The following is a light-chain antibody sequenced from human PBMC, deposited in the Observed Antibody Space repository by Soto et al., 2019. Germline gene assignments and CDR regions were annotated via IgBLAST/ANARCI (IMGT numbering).Light chain of an antibody. CDR2: AAS. Sequence: IHLTQSPSSRSASVGDRVTITCRASQGISSYLAWYQQKPGKAPKLLIYAASTLQSGVPSRFSGSGSGTDFTLTISSLQPEDFATFYCQQLNSYPTFGGGTRWIS. V-gene: IGKV1-9*01. J-gene: IGKJ4*01. CDR3: QQLNSYPT. CDR1: QGISSY.